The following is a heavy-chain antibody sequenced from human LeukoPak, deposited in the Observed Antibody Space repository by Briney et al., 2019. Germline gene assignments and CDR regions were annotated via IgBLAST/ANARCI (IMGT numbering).Heavy chain of an antibody. D-gene: IGHD2-2*02. CDR3: ARTCSSTSCYKFGYYYYYMDV. CDR1: GGSISSGDCY. Sequence: SQTLSLTCTVSGGSISSGDCYWSWIRQPPGKGLEWIGYIYYSGSTYYNPSLKSRITISVDTSKNQFSLKLSSVTAADTAVYYCARTCSSTSCYKFGYYYYYMDVWGKGTTVTVSS. J-gene: IGHJ6*03. V-gene: IGHV4-30-4*08. CDR2: IYYSGST.